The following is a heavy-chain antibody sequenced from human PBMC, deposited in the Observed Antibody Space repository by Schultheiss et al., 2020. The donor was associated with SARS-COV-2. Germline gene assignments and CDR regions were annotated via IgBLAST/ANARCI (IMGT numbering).Heavy chain of an antibody. J-gene: IGHJ4*02. V-gene: IGHV3-7*03. CDR3: VKEGEEMGTS. CDR1: GFTFSDYY. Sequence: GGSLRLSCAASGFTFSDYYMSWIRQAPGKGLQWVANIKQDGSVQHYVDSVRGRFFISRDNAKNSLDLQMNSLRVDDTAVYYCVKEGEEMGTSWGQGTLVTVSS. CDR2: IKQDGSVQ. D-gene: IGHD5-24*01.